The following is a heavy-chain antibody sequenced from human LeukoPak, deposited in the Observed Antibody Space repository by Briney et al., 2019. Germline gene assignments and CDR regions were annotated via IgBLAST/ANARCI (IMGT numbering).Heavy chain of an antibody. J-gene: IGHJ4*02. CDR3: ATYTLSQFWSGYYHFDY. CDR1: GGIFISYA. D-gene: IGHD3-3*01. CDR2: IIPMFGTS. V-gene: IGHV1-69*05. Sequence: ASVKVSYKASGGIFISYAVSWVRQAPGQGLEWMGGIIPMFGTSNYAQKLQGRVTITTDESTTTAYMELSSLSSEDTAVYYCATYTLSQFWSGYYHFDYWGQGTLVSVSS.